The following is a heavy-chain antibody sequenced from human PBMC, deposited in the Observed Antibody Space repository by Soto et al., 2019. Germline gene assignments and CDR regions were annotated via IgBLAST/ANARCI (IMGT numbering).Heavy chain of an antibody. CDR1: GFTFSSHW. J-gene: IGHJ3*01. Sequence: EVQLVESAGGLVQPGGSLRLSCTASGFTFSSHWMNWVRQAPGKGLEWVANIGPDGSDNNCVDSVKGRFTISRDNAKNTLYLQMNNLRAEDTAVYYCAAIGPFDVRGQGTMVTVSS. CDR2: IGPDGSDN. V-gene: IGHV3-7*01. CDR3: AAIGPFDV.